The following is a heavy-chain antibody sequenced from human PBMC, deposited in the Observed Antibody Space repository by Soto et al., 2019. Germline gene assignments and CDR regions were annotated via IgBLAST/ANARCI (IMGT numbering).Heavy chain of an antibody. V-gene: IGHV1-46*01. CDR1: GDTFTSYY. CDR2: INPHGGST. D-gene: IGHD3-3*01. J-gene: IGHJ5*02. CDR3: ARSSGGNFGIIIEGSNWFDP. Sequence: KVSCKAPGDTFTSYYLNWVRQAPGQGLEWMGVINPHGGSTKYAQKFQGRITMTRDTSRSTVYMELSSLRSDDTAIYYCARSSGGNFGIIIEGSNWFDPWGQGTLVTVSS.